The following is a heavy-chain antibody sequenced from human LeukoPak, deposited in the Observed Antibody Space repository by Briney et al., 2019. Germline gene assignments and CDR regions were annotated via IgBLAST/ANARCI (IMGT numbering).Heavy chain of an antibody. D-gene: IGHD2-15*01. CDR3: AKNGDRGAYCSGGTCYPYYYYYMDV. Sequence: GGSLRLSCAASGFTFRSYEMNWVRQAPGKGLEWVSAISSTGGTTYYADSVKGHFTISRDNSKNTVYLQMNSLSAEDTAVYYCAKNGDRGAYCSGGTCYPYYYYYMDVWGKGTTVTISS. CDR1: GFTFRSYE. CDR2: ISSTGGTT. J-gene: IGHJ6*03. V-gene: IGHV3-23*01.